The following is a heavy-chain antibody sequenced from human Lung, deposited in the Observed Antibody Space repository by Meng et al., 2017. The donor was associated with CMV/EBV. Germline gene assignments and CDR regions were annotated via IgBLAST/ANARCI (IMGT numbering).Heavy chain of an antibody. CDR1: GFRFDDCG. V-gene: IGHV3-30*02. D-gene: IGHD3-16*01. Sequence: GESXKISCAASGFRFDDCGMHWVRQTPGKGLEWVAFVRHDGTNKFYAASVKGRFTISRDNSKSTVYLQMNSLRPEDSALYYCAKDLLLFGGPNAYFDQWGQGTXVTVSS. CDR3: AKDLLLFGGPNAYFDQ. CDR2: VRHDGTNK. J-gene: IGHJ4*02.